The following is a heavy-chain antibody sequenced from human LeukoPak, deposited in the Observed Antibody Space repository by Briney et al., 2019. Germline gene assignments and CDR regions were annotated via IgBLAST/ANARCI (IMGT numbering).Heavy chain of an antibody. Sequence: GGSLRLSCAASGFTFSSYWMQWVRQAPGKGLVWVSCLNSDGSSTRYADSVRGRFTISRDNAKNTLYLQMNSLRAEDTAVYYCAKGYGYSSGWSVDYWGQGTLVTVSS. J-gene: IGHJ4*02. CDR3: AKGYGYSSGWSVDY. D-gene: IGHD6-19*01. V-gene: IGHV3-74*01. CDR2: LNSDGSST. CDR1: GFTFSSYW.